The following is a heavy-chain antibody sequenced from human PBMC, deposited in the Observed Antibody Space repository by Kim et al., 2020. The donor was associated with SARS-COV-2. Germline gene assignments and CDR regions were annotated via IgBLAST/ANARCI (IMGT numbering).Heavy chain of an antibody. CDR1: GGSMSSYY. CDR2: IYHSGST. V-gene: IGHV4-59*01. J-gene: IGHJ6*02. CDR3: ARVPSTSYDILTGLYSYDGMDV. D-gene: IGHD3-9*01. Sequence: SETLSLTCTVSGGSMSSYYWTWIRQPPGKELEWIGFIYHSGSTNYNPSLNSRVTISIDTSRNQFSLKLTSVTAADTAVYYCARVPSTSYDILTGLYSYDGMDVWGQGTTVTVS.